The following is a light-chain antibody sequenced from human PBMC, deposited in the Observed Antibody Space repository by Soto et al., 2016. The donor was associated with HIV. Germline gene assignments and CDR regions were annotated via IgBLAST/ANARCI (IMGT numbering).Light chain of an antibody. CDR1: KLGDKY. CDR3: QAWDSSTPL. J-gene: IGLJ3*02. CDR2: QDT. Sequence: SYELTQPPSVSVSPGQTATITCSGDKLGDKYASWYQRKPGQSPILVIYQDTERPSGIPERFSGSISGNTATLTISGTQAMDEADYYCQAWDSSTPLFGGGTKLTVL. V-gene: IGLV3-1*01.